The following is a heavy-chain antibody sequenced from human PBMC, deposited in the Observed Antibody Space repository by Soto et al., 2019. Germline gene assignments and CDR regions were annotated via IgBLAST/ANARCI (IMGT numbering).Heavy chain of an antibody. V-gene: IGHV4-30-2*01. CDR1: GGSISSGGYS. D-gene: IGHD3-10*01. CDR3: ARAGVNKLYYYGMDV. CDR2: IYHSGST. J-gene: IGHJ6*02. Sequence: SETLSLTCAVSGGSISSGGYSWSWIRQPPGKGLEWIGYIYHSGSTYYNPSLKSRVTISVDRSKNQFSLKLSSVTAADTAVYYCARAGVNKLYYYGMDVWGQGTTVTVSS.